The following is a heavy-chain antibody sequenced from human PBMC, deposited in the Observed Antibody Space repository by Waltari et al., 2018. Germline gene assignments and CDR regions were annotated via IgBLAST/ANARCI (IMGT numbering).Heavy chain of an antibody. D-gene: IGHD4-4*01. CDR1: GFTFSSYS. J-gene: IGHJ4*02. V-gene: IGHV3-21*01. Sequence: EVQLVESGGGLVKPGGSLRLSCAASGFTFSSYSVNWGRQAPGKGLEWGSSISSSSSYIYYADSVKGRFTTSRDNAKNSLDLQMNSLRAEDTAVYYCASRDSNAWDYWGQGTLVTVSS. CDR2: ISSSSSYI. CDR3: ASRDSNAWDY.